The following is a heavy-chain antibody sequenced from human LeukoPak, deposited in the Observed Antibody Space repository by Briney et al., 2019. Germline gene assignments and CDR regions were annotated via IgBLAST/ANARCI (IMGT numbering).Heavy chain of an antibody. CDR1: GGSISSGSYY. CDR2: IYTSGST. Sequence: SETLSLTXTVSGGSISSGSYYWSWIRQPAGKGLEWIGRIYTSGSTNYNPSLKSRVTISVDTSKNQFSLKLSSVTAADTAVYYCAREGMEGMDDWGKGTTATVSS. D-gene: IGHD1-1*01. J-gene: IGHJ6*03. V-gene: IGHV4-61*02. CDR3: AREGMEGMDD.